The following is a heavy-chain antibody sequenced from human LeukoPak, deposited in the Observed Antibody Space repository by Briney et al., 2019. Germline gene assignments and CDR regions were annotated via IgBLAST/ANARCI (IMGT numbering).Heavy chain of an antibody. D-gene: IGHD5-12*01. J-gene: IGHJ4*02. CDR3: ARATVDRVDY. V-gene: IGHV1-69*04. CDR2: IIPILGIA. CDR1: GGTFSSYA. Sequence: ASVTVSCKASGGTFSSYAISWVRQAPGQGLEGMGRIIPILGIANYAQKFQGRVTITADKSTSTAYMELSSLRSEDTAVYYCARATVDRVDYWGQGTLVTVSS.